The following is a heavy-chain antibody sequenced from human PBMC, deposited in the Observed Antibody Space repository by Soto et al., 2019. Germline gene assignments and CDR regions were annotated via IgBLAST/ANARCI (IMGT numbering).Heavy chain of an antibody. CDR2: IWYDGSNK. V-gene: IGHV3-33*01. D-gene: IGHD3-10*01. CDR3: ARDGRFGEDRAWWFDL. Sequence: QVQLVESGGGVVQPGRSLRLSCAASGFSFNSYGMHWVRQAPGKGLEWVAIIWYDGSNKYYADSVKGRFIISRDNSKNMVYLQMDSLRAEDTAVFYCARDGRFGEDRAWWFDLWGRGTLVSVSS. CDR1: GFSFNSYG. J-gene: IGHJ2*01.